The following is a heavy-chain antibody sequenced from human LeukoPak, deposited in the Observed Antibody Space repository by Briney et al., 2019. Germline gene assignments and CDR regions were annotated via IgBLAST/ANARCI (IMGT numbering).Heavy chain of an antibody. V-gene: IGHV3-30*18. CDR3: ANIPEEVVAATGTGHFDY. Sequence: GSLRLSCAASGFTFSNYDMHWVRQAPGKGLEWLAVISYDGSNRYYADSVNGRFTISRDNSKNTLYLQMNSLRAEDTAVYYCANIPEEVVAATGTGHFDYWGQGTLVTVSS. D-gene: IGHD2-15*01. CDR1: GFTFSNYD. J-gene: IGHJ4*02. CDR2: ISYDGSNR.